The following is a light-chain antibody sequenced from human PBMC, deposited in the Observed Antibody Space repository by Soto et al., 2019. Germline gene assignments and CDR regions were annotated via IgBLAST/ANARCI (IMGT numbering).Light chain of an antibody. CDR1: QGIGNY. CDR3: QEYETAPET. Sequence: DIQMTQSPSYLSAYVGDRVTITCRASQGIGNYLAWYQQKPGKVPKNRIYDASTLQSGVPSRFSGSGSGTDFTLTISSLQPEDVATYYCQEYETAPETFGQGTTVELK. V-gene: IGKV1-27*01. J-gene: IGKJ1*01. CDR2: DAS.